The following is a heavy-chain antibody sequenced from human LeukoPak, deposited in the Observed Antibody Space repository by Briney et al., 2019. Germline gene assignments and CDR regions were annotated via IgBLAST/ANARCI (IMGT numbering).Heavy chain of an antibody. CDR3: VRGTRSNSF. J-gene: IGHJ4*02. D-gene: IGHD6-6*01. CDR1: GFTFSSYG. Sequence: GGSLRLSCATSGFTFSSYGMHWVRQAPGKGLEWVAVISYDGSNKYYADSVKGRFTISRDNAKSSLYLQMNSLRVEDTAVYYCVRGTRSNSFWGQGTQVTVSS. V-gene: IGHV3-30*03. CDR2: ISYDGSNK.